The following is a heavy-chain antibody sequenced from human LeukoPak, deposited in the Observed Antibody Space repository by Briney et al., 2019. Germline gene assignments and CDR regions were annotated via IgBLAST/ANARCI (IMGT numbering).Heavy chain of an antibody. CDR2: INPNSGGT. V-gene: IGHV1-2*02. D-gene: IGHD2-2*01. CDR1: GYTFTGYY. J-gene: IGHJ6*03. Sequence: ASVKVSCKASGYTFTGYYMHWVRQAPGQGLEWMGWINPNSGGTNYAQKFQGRVTMTRDTPISTAYMELSRLRSDDTAVYYCARDLGIVVVPAAMSYMDVWGKGITVTVSS. CDR3: ARDLGIVVVPAAMSYMDV.